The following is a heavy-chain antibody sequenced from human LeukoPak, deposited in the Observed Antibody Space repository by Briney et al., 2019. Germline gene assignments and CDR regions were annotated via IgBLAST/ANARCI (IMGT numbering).Heavy chain of an antibody. J-gene: IGHJ3*02. V-gene: IGHV3-23*01. CDR3: ARDVLLGAFDI. CDR1: GFTFSNAW. Sequence: PGGSLRLSCAASGFTFSNAWMSWVRQAPGKGLEWVSAISGSGGSTYYADSVKGRFTISRDNSKNTLYLQMNSLRAEDTAVYYCARDVLLGAFDIWGQGTMVTVSS. CDR2: ISGSGGST. D-gene: IGHD2-8*02.